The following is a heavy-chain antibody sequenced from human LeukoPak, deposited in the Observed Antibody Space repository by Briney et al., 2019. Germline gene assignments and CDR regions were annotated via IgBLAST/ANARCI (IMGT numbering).Heavy chain of an antibody. CDR3: ARDLLLDY. Sequence: KAGGSLRLSCAASGSTFSSYSMSWVRQAPGKGLEWVSSISSSSSYIYYADSVKGRFTISRDNAKNSLYLQMNSLRAEDTAVYSCARDLLLDYWGLGTLVTVSS. CDR1: GSTFSSYS. J-gene: IGHJ4*02. CDR2: ISSSSSYI. V-gene: IGHV3-21*01.